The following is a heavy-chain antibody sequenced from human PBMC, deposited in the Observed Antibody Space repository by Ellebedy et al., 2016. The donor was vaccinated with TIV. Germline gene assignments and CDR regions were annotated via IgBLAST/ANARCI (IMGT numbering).Heavy chain of an antibody. D-gene: IGHD4-17*01. CDR1: GGSISSYY. V-gene: IGHV4-59*01. Sequence: MPSETLSLTCTVSGGSISSYYWSWIRQPPGKGLEWIGYIYYSGSTNYDPSLKSRVTISVDTSKNQLSLKLSSVTAADTAVYYCARKDDYGAWNWFDPWGQGTLVTVSS. CDR3: ARKDDYGAWNWFDP. CDR2: IYYSGST. J-gene: IGHJ5*02.